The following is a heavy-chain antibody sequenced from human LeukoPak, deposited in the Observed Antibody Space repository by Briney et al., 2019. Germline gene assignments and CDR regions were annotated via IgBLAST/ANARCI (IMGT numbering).Heavy chain of an antibody. CDR3: AKVPPPQQLVQTADY. CDR2: ISGSGGST. CDR1: GFTFSSYA. V-gene: IGHV3-23*01. Sequence: AGSMRLSCAASGFTFSSYAMSWVRQAPGKELEWVAAISGSGGSTYYADSVKGRFSISRDNSKNTLYLQMNSLRAEDTAVYYCAKVPPPQQLVQTADYWGQGTLVTVSS. D-gene: IGHD6-13*01. J-gene: IGHJ4*02.